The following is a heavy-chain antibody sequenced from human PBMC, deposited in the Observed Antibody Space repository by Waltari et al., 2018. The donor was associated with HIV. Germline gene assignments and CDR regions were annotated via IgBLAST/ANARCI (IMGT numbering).Heavy chain of an antibody. CDR2: ISGSGSQT. D-gene: IGHD3-22*01. CDR1: GVTFRSHS. J-gene: IGHJ4*02. CDR3: AKDFDTSGLPYVVIDS. V-gene: IGHV3-23*04. Sequence: VKLVQSGGGLVQPGGYLSPSCAASGVTFRSHSMRWVGRAPGKGLQWVSTISGSGSQTYYAESAKGRFAISRDNSEDTLILQMTRLRVEDTALYFCAKDFDTSGLPYVVIDSWGQGTLVTVSS.